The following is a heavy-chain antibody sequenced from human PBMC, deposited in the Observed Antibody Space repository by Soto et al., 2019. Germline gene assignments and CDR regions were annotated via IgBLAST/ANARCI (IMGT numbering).Heavy chain of an antibody. CDR3: SRDSSLADYY. Sequence: GGSLRLSCAASGFTFSSYGMHWFRQAPGKGLEWVAVIWYDGSNKYYADSVKGRFTISRDNSKNTLYLQMNSLRAEDTAVYYCSRDSSLADYYWGKGTLVTVSS. J-gene: IGHJ4*02. CDR2: IWYDGSNK. CDR1: GFTFSSYG. D-gene: IGHD3-10*01. V-gene: IGHV3-33*01.